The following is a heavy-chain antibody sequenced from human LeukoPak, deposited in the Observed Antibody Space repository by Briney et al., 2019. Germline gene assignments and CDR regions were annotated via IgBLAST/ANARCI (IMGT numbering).Heavy chain of an antibody. CDR3: ARHKYSGYDHLT. CDR2: IYYTGRT. CDR1: GGSINSDY. D-gene: IGHD5-12*01. Sequence: SETLSLTCSVSGGSINSDYWSWLRQPPGKGPEWIGYIYYTGRTTYSPSLESRVTISVDTSKKQFSLRLRSVTAADTAVYYCARHKYSGYDHLTWSQGTLVTVSS. J-gene: IGHJ4*02. V-gene: IGHV4-59*08.